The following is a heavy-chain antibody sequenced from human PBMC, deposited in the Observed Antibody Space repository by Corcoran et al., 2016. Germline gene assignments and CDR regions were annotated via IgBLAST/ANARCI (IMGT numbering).Heavy chain of an antibody. V-gene: IGHV1-69*01. D-gene: IGHD3-3*01. J-gene: IGHJ6*02. CDR1: GGTFSSYA. Sequence: QVQLVQSGAEVKKPGSSVKVSCKASGGTFSSYAISWVRQAPGQGLEWMGGVIPIFGTANYAQKFQGRVTITADESTSTAYMELSSLRSEDTAVYYWARVIRFLGTRDVWGQGTTVTVSS. CDR3: ARVIRFLGTRDV. CDR2: VIPIFGTA.